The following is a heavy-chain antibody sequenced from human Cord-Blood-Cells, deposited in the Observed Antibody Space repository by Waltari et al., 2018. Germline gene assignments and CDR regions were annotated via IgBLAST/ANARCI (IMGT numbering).Heavy chain of an antibody. CDR3: ARGGGTSEWYNWFDP. CDR2: INHSGST. Sequence: QVQLQQWGAGLLKPSETLSLTCAVYGGSFSGYYWSWTRQPPGKGLEWIGEINHSGSTNYNPSLKSRVTISVDTSKNQFSLKLSSVTAADTAVYYCARGGGTSEWYNWFDPWGQGTLVTVSS. J-gene: IGHJ5*02. V-gene: IGHV4-34*01. D-gene: IGHD3-3*01. CDR1: GGSFSGYY.